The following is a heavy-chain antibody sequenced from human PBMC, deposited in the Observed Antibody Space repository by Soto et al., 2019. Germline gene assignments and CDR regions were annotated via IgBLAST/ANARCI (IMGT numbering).Heavy chain of an antibody. CDR1: GFIFSSYG. J-gene: IGHJ4*02. CDR3: AKDRGLGERYNWNYFDY. V-gene: IGHV3-30*18. CDR2: ISYDGSKE. Sequence: QVQLVESGGGVVQPGRSLRLSCVASGFIFSSYGMHWVRQAPGKGLEWVAAISYDGSKEKYVDSVKGRFTISRDNSNNTLYLQMESLRVEDTAVYYCAKDRGLGERYNWNYFDYWGQGTLVTVSS. D-gene: IGHD1-20*01.